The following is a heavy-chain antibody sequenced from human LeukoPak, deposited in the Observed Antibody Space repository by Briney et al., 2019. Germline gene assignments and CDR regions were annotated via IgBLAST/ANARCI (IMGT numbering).Heavy chain of an antibody. CDR3: AKDGYGSGSFDY. J-gene: IGHJ4*02. CDR1: GFTFSSYA. Sequence: GGSLRLSCAASGFTFSSYAMSWVRQAPGKGLEWVSAISGSGGSTYYADSVKGRFTISRDNSKNTLYPQMNSLRAEDTAVYYCAKDGYGSGSFDYWGQGTLVTVSS. D-gene: IGHD3-10*01. V-gene: IGHV3-23*01. CDR2: ISGSGGST.